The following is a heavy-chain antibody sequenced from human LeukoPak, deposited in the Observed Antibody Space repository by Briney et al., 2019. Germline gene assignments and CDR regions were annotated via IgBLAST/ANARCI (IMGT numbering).Heavy chain of an antibody. CDR3: TRAHSSGYFGIGY. CDR1: GFTFSDFY. J-gene: IGHJ4*02. CDR2: TGNKANSYTT. D-gene: IGHD3-22*01. V-gene: IGHV3-72*01. Sequence: GGSLRLSCAASGFTFSDFYMDWVRQAPGKGLEWVGRTGNKANSYTTDYAASVIGRFSISRDDSKNSLYLQMDSLKTEDTAVYYCTRAHSSGYFGIGYWGQGTLVTVSS.